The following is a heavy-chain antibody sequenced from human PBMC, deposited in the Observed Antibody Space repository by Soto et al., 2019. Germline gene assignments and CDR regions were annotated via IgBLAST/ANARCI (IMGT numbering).Heavy chain of an antibody. Sequence: QVQLQQWGAGLLKPSETLSLTCAVYGGSFSDHYWIWIRQPPGKGLEWIGESHLSGRTNYNPSLKSRVTISLDTSKNQFSVKLSSVTAADTAVYYCTRTPTRGASAWFDPWGQGTLVSVSS. V-gene: IGHV4-34*01. CDR1: GGSFSDHY. D-gene: IGHD1-26*01. CDR3: TRTPTRGASAWFDP. CDR2: SHLSGRT. J-gene: IGHJ5*02.